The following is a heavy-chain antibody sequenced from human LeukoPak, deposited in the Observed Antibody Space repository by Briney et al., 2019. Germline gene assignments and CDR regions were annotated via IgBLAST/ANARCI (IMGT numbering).Heavy chain of an antibody. D-gene: IGHD6-19*01. J-gene: IGHJ4*02. Sequence: SETLSLTCTVSGGSISSSISYWGWIRLPPGTGLEWVGTISYSGDTYYTPSLKSRVTISVDTSKTQFSLRLSSVTASDTAVYYCARQTSGWYYFDDWGQGTLVIVSS. V-gene: IGHV4-39*01. CDR3: ARQTSGWYYFDD. CDR2: ISYSGDT. CDR1: GGSISSSISY.